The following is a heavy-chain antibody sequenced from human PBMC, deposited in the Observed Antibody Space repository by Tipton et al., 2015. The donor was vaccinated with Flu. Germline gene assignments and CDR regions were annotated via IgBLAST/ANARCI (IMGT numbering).Heavy chain of an antibody. D-gene: IGHD3-16*01. CDR2: INPNSGGT. CDR3: ARDGRVRPHWYFDL. J-gene: IGHJ2*01. Sequence: QLVQSGPEVKKPGASVKVSCKASGYTFTGYYMHWVRQAPGQGLEWMGWINPNSGGTNYAQKFQGRVTMTRDTSISTVYMELYRLRSDDTAVYYCARDGRVRPHWYFDLWGRGTLVTVSS. CDR1: GYTFTGYY. V-gene: IGHV1-2*02.